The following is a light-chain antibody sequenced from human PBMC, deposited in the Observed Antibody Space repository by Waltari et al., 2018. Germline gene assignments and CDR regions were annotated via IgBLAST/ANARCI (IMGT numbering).Light chain of an antibody. CDR3: AAWDDSLSVSYV. CDR1: SSNIGNNY. V-gene: IGLV1-47*01. CDR2: RNK. J-gene: IGLJ1*01. Sequence: QSVLTQPPSTSGTPGQRVSISCSGSSSNIGNNYVFWYQHLPGTAPKLLIYRNKQLPPGVPDRFSGSKSVTSASLAISGLRPEDEATYYCAAWDDSLSVSYVFGTGTKVTVL.